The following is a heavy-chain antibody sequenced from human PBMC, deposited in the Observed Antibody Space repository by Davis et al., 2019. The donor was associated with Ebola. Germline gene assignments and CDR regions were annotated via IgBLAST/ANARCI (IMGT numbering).Heavy chain of an antibody. CDR2: INAGKGNT. CDR1: GYTFTSYA. J-gene: IGHJ4*02. CDR3: AREATFSLDY. Sequence: ASVKVSCKASGYTFTSYAMHWVRQAPGQRLEWMGRINAGKGNTKYSQKFQGRVTITRDTSASTAYMELSSLRSEDTAVYYCAREATFSLDYWGQGTLVSVSS. V-gene: IGHV1-3*01. D-gene: IGHD3-16*01.